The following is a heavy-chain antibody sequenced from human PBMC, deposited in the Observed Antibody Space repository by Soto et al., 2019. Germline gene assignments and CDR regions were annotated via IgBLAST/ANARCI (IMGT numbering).Heavy chain of an antibody. Sequence: PGGSLRLSCAASGFTFSSYAMSWVRQAPGKGLEWVSAISGSGGSTYYADSVKGRFTISRDNSKNTLYLQMNSLRAEDTAVYYCAKDQIIVMVTLLDYWGQGTLVTVSS. V-gene: IGHV3-23*01. CDR3: AKDQIIVMVTLLDY. J-gene: IGHJ4*02. D-gene: IGHD3-22*01. CDR1: GFTFSSYA. CDR2: ISGSGGST.